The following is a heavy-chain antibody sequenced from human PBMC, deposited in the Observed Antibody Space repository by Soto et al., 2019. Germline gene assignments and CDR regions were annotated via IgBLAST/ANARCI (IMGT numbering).Heavy chain of an antibody. J-gene: IGHJ4*02. CDR3: AKNGAAADNFDY. Sequence: QVQLVQSGAEVKKPGSSVKVSCKASGGTFSSYTISWVRQAPGQGLEWMGRIIPILGIANYAQKFQGRVTIXAXXSTSTAYMELSSLRSEDTAVYYCAKNGAAADNFDYWGQGTLVTVSS. CDR1: GGTFSSYT. V-gene: IGHV1-69*02. D-gene: IGHD6-13*01. CDR2: IIPILGIA.